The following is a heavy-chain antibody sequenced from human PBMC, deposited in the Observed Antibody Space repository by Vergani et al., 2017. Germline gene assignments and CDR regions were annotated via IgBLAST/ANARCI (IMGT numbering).Heavy chain of an antibody. CDR3: ARDRLTMVRGTPFDAFDI. Sequence: QVQLQESGPGLVKPSQTLSLTCTVSGGSISSGSYYWSWIRQPAGKGLEWIGRIYTSGSTNYNPSLKSRVTISVDTAKNQFSRKLSSVTAADTAVYYCARDRLTMVRGTPFDAFDIWGQGTMVTVSS. J-gene: IGHJ3*02. V-gene: IGHV4-61*02. CDR1: GGSISSGSYY. D-gene: IGHD3-10*01. CDR2: IYTSGST.